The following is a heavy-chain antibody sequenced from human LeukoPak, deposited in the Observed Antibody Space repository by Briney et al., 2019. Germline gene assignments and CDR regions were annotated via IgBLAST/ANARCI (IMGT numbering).Heavy chain of an antibody. V-gene: IGHV4-61*08. D-gene: IGHD5-18*01. CDR3: AVSGIQLWSSRYYYGMDV. CDR2: IYYSGST. J-gene: IGHJ6*02. Sequence: TSETLSLTCTVSGGSISSGGYYWSWIRQPPGKGLAWIGYIYYSGSTNYNPSLKSRVTISVDTSKNQFSLKLSSVTAADTAVYYCAVSGIQLWSSRYYYGMDVWGQGTTVTVSS. CDR1: GGSISSGGYY.